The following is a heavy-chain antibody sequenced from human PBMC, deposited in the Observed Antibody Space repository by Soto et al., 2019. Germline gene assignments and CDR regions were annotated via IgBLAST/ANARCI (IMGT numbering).Heavy chain of an antibody. CDR2: ITPIFGTA. CDR1: GGTFSRNT. D-gene: IGHD3-22*01. V-gene: IGHV1-69*13. J-gene: IGHJ4*02. Sequence: SVKVSCKASGGTFSRNTISWVRQAPGQGLEWMGGITPIFGTANYAQKFQGRVTITADDSTSTAYMELRRLRSEDTAVYYCARQFDFDSGGSYYAYWGQGTLVTVSS. CDR3: ARQFDFDSGGSYYAY.